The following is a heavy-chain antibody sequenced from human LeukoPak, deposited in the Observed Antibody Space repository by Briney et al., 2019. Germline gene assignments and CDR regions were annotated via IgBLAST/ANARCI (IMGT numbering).Heavy chain of an antibody. D-gene: IGHD3-10*01. CDR2: MNPNSGNT. J-gene: IGHJ4*02. V-gene: IGHV1-8*02. CDR3: ARKFLGSRGYYFDY. CDR1: GYTFTGYY. Sequence: EASVKVSCKASGYTFTGYYMHWVRQATGQGLEWMGWMNPNSGNTGYAQKFQGRVNMTRNTSISTAYMELSSLRSEDTAVYYCARKFLGSRGYYFDYWGQGTLVTVSS.